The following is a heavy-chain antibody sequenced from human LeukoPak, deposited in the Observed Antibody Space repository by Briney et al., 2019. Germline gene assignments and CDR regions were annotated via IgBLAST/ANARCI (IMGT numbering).Heavy chain of an antibody. CDR2: INHSGST. J-gene: IGHJ4*02. V-gene: IGHV4-34*01. D-gene: IGHD3-10*01. CDR3: ARNSLLSVRGFYYFDY. CDR1: GGSFSGYY. Sequence: SETLSLTCAVYGGSFSGYYWSWIRQPPGKGLEWIGEINHSGSTNYNPSLKSRVTISVDTSKNQFSLKLSSVTAADTAVYYCARNSLLSVRGFYYFDYWGQGTLVTVSS.